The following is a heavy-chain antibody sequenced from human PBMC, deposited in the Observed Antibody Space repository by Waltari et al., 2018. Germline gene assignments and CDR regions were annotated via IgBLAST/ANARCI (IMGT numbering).Heavy chain of an antibody. V-gene: IGHV3-23*01. D-gene: IGHD6-6*01. J-gene: IGHJ4*02. CDR2: ISGSGGST. CDR1: GFTFSSYA. CDR3: AKDRSSSSSFDY. Sequence: EVQLLESGGGLVQPGGSLRLYCAASGFTFSSYAMRWVRQAPGKGLEWVSAISGSGGSTYYADSVKGRFTISRDNSKNTLYLQMNSLRAEDTAVYYCAKDRSSSSSFDYWGQGTLVTVSS.